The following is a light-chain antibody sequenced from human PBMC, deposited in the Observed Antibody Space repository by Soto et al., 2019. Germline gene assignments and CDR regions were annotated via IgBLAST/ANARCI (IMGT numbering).Light chain of an antibody. V-gene: IGKV1-9*01. CDR3: QQSYGSPPFT. CDR2: GAS. J-gene: IGKJ3*01. CDR1: QGTSSY. Sequence: IQLTQSPASLSASVGDRVTITCRASQGTSSYVAWYQQKPGKAPKLLIYGASTLQSGVPSRFSGSGSGTDFTLIISSLQPEDSATYYCQQSYGSPPFTFGPGTRVDI.